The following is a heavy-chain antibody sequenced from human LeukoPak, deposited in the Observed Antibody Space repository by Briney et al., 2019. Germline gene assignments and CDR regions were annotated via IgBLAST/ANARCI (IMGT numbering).Heavy chain of an antibody. D-gene: IGHD2-15*01. Sequence: SQTLSLTCAISGDSVSSNSAAWNWIRQSPSRGLEWLGRTYYRSKWYNDYAVSVKSRITINSDTSKNQFSLQLNSVTPEDTAVYYCARTPLEYCSGGSCYSFDYWGQGTLVTVSS. CDR2: TYYRSKWYN. J-gene: IGHJ4*02. CDR3: ARTPLEYCSGGSCYSFDY. V-gene: IGHV6-1*01. CDR1: GDSVSSNSAA.